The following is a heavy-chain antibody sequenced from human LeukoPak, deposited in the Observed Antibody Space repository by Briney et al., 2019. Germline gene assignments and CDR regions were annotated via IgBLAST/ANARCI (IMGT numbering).Heavy chain of an antibody. CDR1: AYTFTGYY. CDR3: ARSSGLSLFDY. D-gene: IGHD6-19*01. Sequence: GASVKVSCKASAYTFTGYYMHWVRQAPGQGLEWMGWINPNSGGTNYAQKFQGRVTVTRDTSISTAYMELSTLRSDDTAVYYCARSSGLSLFDYWGQGTLVTVSS. V-gene: IGHV1-2*02. CDR2: INPNSGGT. J-gene: IGHJ4*02.